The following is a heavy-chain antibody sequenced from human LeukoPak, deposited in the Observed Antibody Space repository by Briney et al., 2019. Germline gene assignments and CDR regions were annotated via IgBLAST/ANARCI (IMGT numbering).Heavy chain of an antibody. J-gene: IGHJ4*02. V-gene: IGHV1-3*04. CDR3: ARDEDV. Sequence: ASVKVSCKASGYTFTHYAMHWVRQAPGQRLEWMGWNNTDNGNTKYSQKLQGRVTITRDTSASTAYMELSSLKSEDTAVYYCARDEDVWGQGTLVTVSS. CDR2: NNTDNGNT. CDR1: GYTFTHYA. D-gene: IGHD5-24*01.